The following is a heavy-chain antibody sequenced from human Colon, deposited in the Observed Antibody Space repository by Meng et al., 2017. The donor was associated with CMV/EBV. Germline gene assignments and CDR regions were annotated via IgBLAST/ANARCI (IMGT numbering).Heavy chain of an antibody. V-gene: IGHV3-21*01. D-gene: IGHD6-19*01. Sequence: GELWGGLVNPGGSLRLSCAASGLTFSTYSMNWVRQAPGKGLEWVSSIVSNNNYIYYADSVKGRFTISRDNAKNSVYLQMNSLTVEDTAVYYCARDYSSGFDSWGQGTLVTVSS. CDR3: ARDYSSGFDS. CDR1: GLTFSTYS. CDR2: IVSNNNYI. J-gene: IGHJ4*02.